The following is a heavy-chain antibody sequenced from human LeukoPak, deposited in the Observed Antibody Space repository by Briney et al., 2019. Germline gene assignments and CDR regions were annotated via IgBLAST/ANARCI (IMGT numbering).Heavy chain of an antibody. D-gene: IGHD1-26*01. CDR3: AKDYGGSYRLFDY. V-gene: IGHV3-30*02. CDR1: GFPFSSYG. Sequence: GGSLRLSCAASGFPFSSYGMHWVRQAPGKGLEWVAFMRFDGTNKFYADSVKGRFTISRDNSKNTLYLQMNSLRAEDTAVYYCAKDYGGSYRLFDYWGQGTLVTVSS. J-gene: IGHJ4*02. CDR2: MRFDGTNK.